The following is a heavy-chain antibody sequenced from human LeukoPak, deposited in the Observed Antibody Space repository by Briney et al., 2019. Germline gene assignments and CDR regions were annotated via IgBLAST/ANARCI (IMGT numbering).Heavy chain of an antibody. J-gene: IGHJ3*02. D-gene: IGHD3-22*01. CDR3: ARDRGTMIVVVDAFDI. V-gene: IGHV4-59*12. Sequence: KPSETLSLTCTVSGGSISSYYWSWIRQPPGKGQEWIGYIYYSGSTNYNPSLKSRVTISVDTSKNQFSLKLSSVTAADTAVYYCARDRGTMIVVVDAFDIWGQGTMVTVSS. CDR2: IYYSGST. CDR1: GGSISSYY.